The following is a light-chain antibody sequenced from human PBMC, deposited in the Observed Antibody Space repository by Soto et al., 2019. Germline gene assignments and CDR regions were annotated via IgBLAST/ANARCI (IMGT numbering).Light chain of an antibody. J-gene: IGKJ4*01. Sequence: EIVLTQSPATLSLSPGERATLSCRASQSVSSYLAWYQQKPGQAPRLLIYGASSRATGIPDRFSGSGSGTDFTLTISRLEPEDFAVYYCQHSSSSPLLTFGGGTKVDI. CDR1: QSVSSY. V-gene: IGKV3-20*01. CDR2: GAS. CDR3: QHSSSSPLLT.